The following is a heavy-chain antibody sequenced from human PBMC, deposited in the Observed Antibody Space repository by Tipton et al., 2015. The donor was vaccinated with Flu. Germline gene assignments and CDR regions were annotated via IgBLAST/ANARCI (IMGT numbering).Heavy chain of an antibody. CDR3: ARHGFEDIVVVPAAIGNDAFDI. D-gene: IGHD2-2*01. J-gene: IGHJ3*02. Sequence: VQLVQSGAEVKKPGESLKISCKGSGYSFTSYWIGWVRQMPGKGLEWMGIIYPGDSDTRYSPSFHGQVTISADKSISTAYLQWSSLKASDTAMYYCARHGFEDIVVVPAAIGNDAFDIWGQGTMVTVSS. CDR1: GYSFTSYW. V-gene: IGHV5-51*01. CDR2: IYPGDSDT.